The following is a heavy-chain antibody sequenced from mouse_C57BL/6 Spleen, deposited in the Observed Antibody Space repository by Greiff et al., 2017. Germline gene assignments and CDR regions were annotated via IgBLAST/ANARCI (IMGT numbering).Heavy chain of an antibody. J-gene: IGHJ4*01. CDR3: ARLGDPDYAMDD. D-gene: IGHD3-1*01. CDR2: ISSGSSTI. V-gene: IGHV5-17*01. Sequence: EVKLMESGGGLVKPGGSLKLSCAASGFTFSDYGMHWVRQAPEKGLEWVAYISSGSSTIYYADTVKGRFTISRDNAKNTLFLQMTSLRSEDTAMYYCARLGDPDYAMDDWGQGTSVTVSS. CDR1: GFTFSDYG.